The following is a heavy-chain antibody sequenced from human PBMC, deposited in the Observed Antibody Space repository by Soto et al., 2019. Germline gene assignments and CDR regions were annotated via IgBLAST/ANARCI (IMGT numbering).Heavy chain of an antibody. V-gene: IGHV4-59*08. CDR2: ISDRGDI. CDR1: GISITSSY. CDR3: ASGRHWFGP. Sequence: SETLSLTCTVSGISITSSYWNWFRQSPGKGLEWIGQISDRGDINYNPPLESRVAISTDTSKNQVSLTLTAVNAADTAVYFCASGRHWFGPWGQGTLVTVSS. J-gene: IGHJ5*02.